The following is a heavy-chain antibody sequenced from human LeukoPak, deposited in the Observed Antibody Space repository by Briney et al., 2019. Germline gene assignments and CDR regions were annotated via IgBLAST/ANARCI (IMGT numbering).Heavy chain of an antibody. D-gene: IGHD1-26*01. CDR1: GFTFSNYA. CDR2: LSDSGVYT. V-gene: IGHV3-23*01. CDR3: AKRPSGSYPPFDY. Sequence: GGSLRLSCAASGFTFSNYAMTWVRQAPGKGLEWVSILSDSGVYTYYADSVKGRFTISRDNSKNTLYLQMSSLRAEDTAVYYCAKRPSGSYPPFDYWGQGTLVTVSS. J-gene: IGHJ4*02.